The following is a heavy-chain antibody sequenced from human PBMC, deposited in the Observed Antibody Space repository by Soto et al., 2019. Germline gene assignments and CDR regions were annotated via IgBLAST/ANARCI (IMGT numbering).Heavy chain of an antibody. J-gene: IGHJ6*02. CDR1: GYTFTSYD. Sequence: QVQLVQSGAEVKKPGASVKVSCKASGYTFTSYDINWVRQATGQGLEWMGWMNPNSGNTGYAQKFQGRVTMTRNTSISTAYMELSSLRSEDTAVYYCARIHPRLRYFDWSPYYYYYYGMHVWGQGTTVSVSS. CDR3: ARIHPRLRYFDWSPYYYYYYGMHV. D-gene: IGHD3-9*01. V-gene: IGHV1-8*01. CDR2: MNPNSGNT.